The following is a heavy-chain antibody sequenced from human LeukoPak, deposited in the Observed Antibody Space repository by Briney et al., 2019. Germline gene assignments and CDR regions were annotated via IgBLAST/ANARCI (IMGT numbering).Heavy chain of an antibody. Sequence: GGSLRLSCAASGFTFSSYSMNWVRQAPGKGLEWVSSISSSSSYIYYADSVKGRFTISRDNAKNSLYLQMNSLRAEDTAVYYCARTGRAYYDSSGYYSHTLDYWGQGTLVTVSS. CDR3: ARTGRAYYDSSGYYSHTLDY. J-gene: IGHJ4*02. D-gene: IGHD3-22*01. CDR2: ISSSSSYI. CDR1: GFTFSSYS. V-gene: IGHV3-21*01.